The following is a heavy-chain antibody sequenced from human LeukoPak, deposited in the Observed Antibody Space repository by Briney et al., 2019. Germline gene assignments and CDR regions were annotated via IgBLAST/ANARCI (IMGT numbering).Heavy chain of an antibody. Sequence: SETLSLTCTVSGGSISSGGYCWSWIRQHPGKGLEWIGYIYYSGSTYYNPSLKSRVTISVDTSKNQFSLKLSSVTAADTAVYYCARGTYCSSTSCYRRYWFDPWGQGTLVTVSS. CDR1: GGSISSGGYC. CDR2: IYYSGST. CDR3: ARGTYCSSTSCYRRYWFDP. D-gene: IGHD2-2*01. V-gene: IGHV4-31*03. J-gene: IGHJ5*02.